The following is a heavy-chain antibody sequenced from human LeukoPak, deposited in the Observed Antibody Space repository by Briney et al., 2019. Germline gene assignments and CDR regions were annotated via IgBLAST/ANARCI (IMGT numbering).Heavy chain of an antibody. V-gene: IGHV4-59*01. CDR1: GVSISSYY. J-gene: IGHJ6*02. D-gene: IGHD1-26*01. CDR2: IYYSGST. Sequence: PSETLSLTCTVSGVSISSYYWSWIRQPPGKGLEWIGYIYYSGSTNYNPSLKSRVTISVDTSKNQFSLKLSSVTAADTAVYYCAREGGTTPSFEQSYYYYYGMDVWGQGTTVTVSS. CDR3: AREGGTTPSFEQSYYYYYGMDV.